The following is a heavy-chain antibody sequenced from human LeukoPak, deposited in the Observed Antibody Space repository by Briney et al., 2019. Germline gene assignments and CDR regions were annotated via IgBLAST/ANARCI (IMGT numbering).Heavy chain of an antibody. Sequence: LSCAAXGFTFSSYAMSWVRQAPGKGLEWVSAISGSGGSTYYADSVKGRFTISRDNSKNTLYLQMNSLRAEDTAVYYCAKLYSSSSSSSWFDPWGQGTLVTVSS. J-gene: IGHJ5*02. CDR1: GFTFSSYA. V-gene: IGHV3-23*01. CDR2: ISGSGGST. D-gene: IGHD6-6*01. CDR3: AKLYSSSSSSSWFDP.